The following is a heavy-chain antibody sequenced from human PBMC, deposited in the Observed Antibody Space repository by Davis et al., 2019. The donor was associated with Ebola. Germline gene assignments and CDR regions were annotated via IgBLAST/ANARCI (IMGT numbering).Heavy chain of an antibody. CDR1: GGSMTSDTYF. CDR3: ARDSRWLVPGTYYYYGMDV. V-gene: IGHV4-61*03. J-gene: IGHJ6*02. Sequence: MPSETLSLTCSVSGGSMTSDTYFWGWIRQPPGKGLEWIGYIYYSESSNYNPSLKSRVTISVDTSKNHFSLKLSSVTAADTAVYYCARDSRWLVPGTYYYYGMDVWGQGTTVTVSS. CDR2: IYYSESS. D-gene: IGHD6-19*01.